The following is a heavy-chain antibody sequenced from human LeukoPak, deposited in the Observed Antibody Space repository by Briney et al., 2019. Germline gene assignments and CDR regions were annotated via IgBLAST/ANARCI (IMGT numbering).Heavy chain of an antibody. V-gene: IGHV4-39*01. D-gene: IGHD6-19*01. J-gene: IGHJ4*02. CDR1: GGSISSSSYY. CDR2: IYYSGST. CDR3: ARRYSSGWRYYFDY. Sequence: SETLSLTCTVSGGSISSSSYYWGRIRQPPGKGREWIGSIYYSGSTYYNPSLKSRVTISVDTSKNQFSLKLSSVTAADTAVYYCARRYSSGWRYYFDYWGQGTLVTVSS.